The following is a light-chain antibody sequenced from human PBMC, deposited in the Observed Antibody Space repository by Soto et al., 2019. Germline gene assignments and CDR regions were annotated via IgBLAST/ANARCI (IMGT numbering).Light chain of an antibody. V-gene: IGKV3-20*01. J-gene: IGKJ5*01. Sequence: EVVLTQSPGTLSLSPGERATLSCRASQSVGSSYLAWYQRKPGQAPRVLIYGTSSRATGIPDRFSGSGSGTDFTLTISRLEPEDFATYYCQQLNSYPITFGQGTRLEIK. CDR2: GTS. CDR1: QSVGSSY. CDR3: QQLNSYPIT.